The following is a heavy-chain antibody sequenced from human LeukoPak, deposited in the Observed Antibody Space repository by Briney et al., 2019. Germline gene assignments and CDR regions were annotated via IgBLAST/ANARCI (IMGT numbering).Heavy chain of an antibody. V-gene: IGHV3-7*04. J-gene: IGHJ4*02. D-gene: IGHD6-13*01. CDR3: ARVAAAVPEQ. Sequence: PGGSLRLSCAASGFTFTTYWMSWVRQAPGKGPEWVANIKQDGSEKYYMDSVKGRFTISRDNARNSLYLQMSSLRAEDSAVYYCARVAAAVPEQWGQGTLVTVSS. CDR2: IKQDGSEK. CDR1: GFTFTTYW.